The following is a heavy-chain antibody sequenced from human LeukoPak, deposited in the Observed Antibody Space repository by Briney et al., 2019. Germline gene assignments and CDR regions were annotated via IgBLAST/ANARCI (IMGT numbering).Heavy chain of an antibody. CDR3: ARGRAVTPPEY. CDR1: GGTFISYA. CDR2: IIPILGIA. D-gene: IGHD4-4*01. Sequence: ASVKVSCKASGGTFISYAISWVRQAPGQGLEWMGRIIPILGIANYAQKFQGRVTVTADKSTSTAYMELNSLRSEDTAVYYCARGRAVTPPEYWGQGTLVTVSS. V-gene: IGHV1-69*04. J-gene: IGHJ4*02.